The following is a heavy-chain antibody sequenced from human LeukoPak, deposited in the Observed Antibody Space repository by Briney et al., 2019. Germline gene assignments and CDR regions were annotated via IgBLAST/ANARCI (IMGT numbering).Heavy chain of an antibody. J-gene: IGHJ3*02. CDR3: AARFRDGLDI. CDR2: ISGDGGST. CDR1: GFPFSSSW. V-gene: IGHV3-74*01. Sequence: GGSLRLSCAASGFPFSSSWVHWVRQAPGKGLVWVSRISGDGGSTEYADSVKGRFAISRDNAKNTLYLQMNSLRAEDTAVYYCAARFRDGLDIWGQGTMVTVSS.